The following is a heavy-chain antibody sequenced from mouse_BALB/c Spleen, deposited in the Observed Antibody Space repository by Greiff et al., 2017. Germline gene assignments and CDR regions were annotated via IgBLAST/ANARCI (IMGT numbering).Heavy chain of an antibody. V-gene: IGHV5-17*02. CDR1: GFTFSSFG. J-gene: IGHJ1*01. CDR3: ARSYCNYDWYFDV. Sequence: EVMLVESGGGLVQPGGSRKLSCAASGFTFSSFGMHWVRQAPEKGLEWVAYISSGSSTIYYADTVKGRFTIARDNPKNTLFLQMTSLRSEDTAMYYCARSYCNYDWYFDVWGAGTTVTVSS. D-gene: IGHD2-10*02. CDR2: ISSGSSTI.